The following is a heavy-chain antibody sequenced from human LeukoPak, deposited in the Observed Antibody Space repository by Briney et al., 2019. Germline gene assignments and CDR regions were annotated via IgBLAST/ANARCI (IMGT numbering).Heavy chain of an antibody. CDR2: ISGSGGST. CDR1: GFTFSSYA. J-gene: IGHJ1*01. CDR3: AKVYSSSWYEEYFQR. D-gene: IGHD6-13*01. V-gene: IGHV3-23*01. Sequence: PGGSLRLSCAASGFTFSSYAMSWVRQAPGKGLEWVSAISGSGGSTYYADSVKGRFTISRDNSKNTLYLQMNSLRAEDTAVYYCAKVYSSSWYEEYFQRWGQGTLVTVSS.